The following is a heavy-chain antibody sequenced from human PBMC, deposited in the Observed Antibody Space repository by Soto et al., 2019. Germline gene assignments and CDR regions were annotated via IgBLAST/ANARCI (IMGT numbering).Heavy chain of an antibody. CDR2: IDPHSGGT. V-gene: IGHV1-2*02. CDR3: ARGVPAAIHLGWFDP. Sequence: QVQLVQSGAEVKKPGASVKVSCKASGYSFTGYYMHWVRQAPGQGLEWMGWIDPHSGGTNYGPEFQGRGAMTSDTSMTTVYMELSRLRSDDTAVYYCARGVPAAIHLGWFDPWGQGTLVTVSS. CDR1: GYSFTGYY. D-gene: IGHD2-2*02. J-gene: IGHJ5*02.